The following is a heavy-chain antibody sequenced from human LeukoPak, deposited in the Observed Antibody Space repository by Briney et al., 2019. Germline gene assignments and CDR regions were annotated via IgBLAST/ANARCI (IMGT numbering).Heavy chain of an antibody. D-gene: IGHD1-26*01. Sequence: GGSLRLSCVASGFTFTNYWMHWVRQAPGKGLVWVSRMNSDGSSISHADSVKGRFTISRDNAKNTLYLQMNSLRPEDTAVYYCARDLGWDLPFDYWGQGTLVTVSS. CDR3: ARDLGWDLPFDY. CDR1: GFTFTNYW. CDR2: MNSDGSSI. V-gene: IGHV3-74*01. J-gene: IGHJ4*02.